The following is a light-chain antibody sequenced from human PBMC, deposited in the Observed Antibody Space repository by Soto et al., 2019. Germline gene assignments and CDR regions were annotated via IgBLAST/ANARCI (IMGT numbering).Light chain of an antibody. CDR1: QSISSY. CDR2: AAA. J-gene: IGKJ1*01. V-gene: IGKV1-39*01. CDR3: QQSYSNLWT. Sequence: TLSGSVGDRVTITCRASQSISSYLNWYQQKPGKAPKLMIFAAASLQSGVPSRFSGSGSGTDFSLNISSLQPEEFATYDCQQSYSNLWTVGQGTKGDIK.